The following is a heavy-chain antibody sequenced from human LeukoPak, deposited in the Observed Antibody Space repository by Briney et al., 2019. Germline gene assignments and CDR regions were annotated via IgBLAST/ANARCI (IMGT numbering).Heavy chain of an antibody. V-gene: IGHV1-18*01. D-gene: IGHD3-9*01. Sequence: GASVKVSCKASGYTFTSYGISWVRQAPGQGLEWMGWISAYNGNTNYAQKLQGRVTMTTDTSTSTAYMELRSLRSDDTAVYYCARVPDILTGYYRDAFDIWGQGTMVTVSS. CDR1: GYTFTSYG. J-gene: IGHJ3*02. CDR2: ISAYNGNT. CDR3: ARVPDILTGYYRDAFDI.